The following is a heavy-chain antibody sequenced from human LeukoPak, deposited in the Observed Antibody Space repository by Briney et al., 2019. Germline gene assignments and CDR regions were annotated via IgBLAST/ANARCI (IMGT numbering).Heavy chain of an antibody. CDR2: IYPGDSDT. CDR3: ARFGSGSYSGFWFDP. D-gene: IGHD1-26*01. J-gene: IGHJ5*02. CDR1: GYSFTSYW. V-gene: IGHV5-51*01. Sequence: GESLKISCKGSGYSFTSYWIGWVRQTPGKGLEWMGIIYPGDSDTRYSPSFQGQVTISADKFISTAYLQWSSLKASDTAMYYCARFGSGSYSGFWFDPWGQGTLVTVSS.